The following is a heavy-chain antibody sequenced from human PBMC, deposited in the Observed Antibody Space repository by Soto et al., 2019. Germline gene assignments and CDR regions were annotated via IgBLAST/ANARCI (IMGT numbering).Heavy chain of an antibody. Sequence: QVHLQESGTGLVKPSGTLALTCAVSGGSIRSAKWWTWVRQPPGNGLEWIGEISHRGSTNYSPSFKSRLSLSVDTTKAHFALRLTSVTAADTAVYSCAAIPLTSGVVSGRFDPWGQVIMVTVSS. CDR1: GGSIRSAKW. V-gene: IGHV4-4*02. D-gene: IGHD3-3*01. J-gene: IGHJ5*02. CDR2: ISHRGST. CDR3: AAIPLTSGVVSGRFDP.